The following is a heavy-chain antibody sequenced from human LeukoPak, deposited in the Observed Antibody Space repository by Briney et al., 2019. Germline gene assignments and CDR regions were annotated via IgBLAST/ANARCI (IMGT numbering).Heavy chain of an antibody. CDR2: IYYSGST. Sequence: SETLSLTCTVSGGSISSYYWSWIRRPPGKGLEWIGYIYYSGSTNYNPSLKSRVTISVDTSKNQFSLKLSSVTAADTAVYYCARRYGSGSYYYYYYYMDVWGKGTTVTISS. V-gene: IGHV4-59*08. CDR3: ARRYGSGSYYYYYYYMDV. J-gene: IGHJ6*03. D-gene: IGHD3-10*01. CDR1: GGSISSYY.